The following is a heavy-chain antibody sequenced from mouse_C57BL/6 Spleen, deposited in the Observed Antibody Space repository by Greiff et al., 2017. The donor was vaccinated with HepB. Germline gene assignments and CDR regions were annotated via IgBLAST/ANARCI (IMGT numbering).Heavy chain of an antibody. J-gene: IGHJ2*01. CDR3: ARDGLPPPGDY. CDR1: GYTFTDYE. Sequence: VQLQQSGAELVRPGASVTLSCKASGYTFTDYEMHWVKQTPVHGLEWIGAIDPETGGTAYNQKFKGKAILTADKSSSTAYMELRSLTSEDSAVYFCARDGLPPPGDYWGQGTTLTVSS. CDR2: IDPETGGT. D-gene: IGHD1-2*01. V-gene: IGHV1-15*01.